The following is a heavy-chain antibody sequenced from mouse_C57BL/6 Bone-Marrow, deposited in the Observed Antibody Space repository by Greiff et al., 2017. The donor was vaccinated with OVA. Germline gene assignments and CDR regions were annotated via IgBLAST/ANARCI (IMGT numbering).Heavy chain of an antibody. CDR3: ARQGNGSSYWYFDV. D-gene: IGHD1-1*01. V-gene: IGHV5-17*01. Sequence: EVHLVESGGGLVKPGGSLKLSCAASGFTFSDYGMHWVRQAPEKGLEWVAYISSGSSTIYYADTVKGRFTISRDNAKNTLFLQMTSLRSEDTAMYYCARQGNGSSYWYFDVWGTGTTVTVSS. CDR2: ISSGSSTI. CDR1: GFTFSDYG. J-gene: IGHJ1*03.